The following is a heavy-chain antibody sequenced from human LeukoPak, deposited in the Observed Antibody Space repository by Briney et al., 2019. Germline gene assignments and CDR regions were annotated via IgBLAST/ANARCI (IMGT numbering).Heavy chain of an antibody. D-gene: IGHD5-18*01. CDR3: AGHVDTAMEYYYYYYMDV. J-gene: IGHJ6*03. Sequence: GGSLRLSCAASGFTFSSYEMNWVRQAPGKGLEWVSYISSSGSTIYYADSVKGRFTISRDNAKNSLYLQMNSLRAEGTAVYYCAGHVDTAMEYYYYYYMDVWGKGTTVTISS. CDR1: GFTFSSYE. V-gene: IGHV3-48*03. CDR2: ISSSGSTI.